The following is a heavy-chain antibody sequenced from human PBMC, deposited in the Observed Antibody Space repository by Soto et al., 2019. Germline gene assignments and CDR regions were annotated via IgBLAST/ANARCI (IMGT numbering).Heavy chain of an antibody. D-gene: IGHD3-10*01. CDR1: GGSISSDY. V-gene: IGHV4-59*08. CDR3: ARHDGSRSTDY. Sequence: QVQLQESGPGLVKPSGTLSLTCTVSGGSISSDYWNWIRQPPGKGLEWIGYIHSGSTTYSASLRSRVTISVDTSKNQFSLKLSSVTAADTAVYFCARHDGSRSTDYWGQGPLVTVSS. CDR2: IHSGST. J-gene: IGHJ4*02.